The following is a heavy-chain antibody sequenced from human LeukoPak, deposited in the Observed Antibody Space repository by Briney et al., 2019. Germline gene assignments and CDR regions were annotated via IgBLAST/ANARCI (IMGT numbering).Heavy chain of an antibody. V-gene: IGHV3-48*03. D-gene: IGHD6-13*01. CDR3: AREEEDSSSWYPPPSNWFDP. J-gene: IGHJ5*02. Sequence: GGSLTLSCAASGFSFSSYEMNWVRQAPGKGLEWVSYISSSGSTIYYADSVKGRFTISRDNAKNSLYLQMNSLRAEDTAVDYCAREEEDSSSWYPPPSNWFDPWGQGTLVTVSS. CDR1: GFSFSSYE. CDR2: ISSSGSTI.